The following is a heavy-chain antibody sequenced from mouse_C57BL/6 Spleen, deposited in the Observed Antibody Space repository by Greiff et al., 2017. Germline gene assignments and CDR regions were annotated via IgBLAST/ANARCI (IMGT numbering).Heavy chain of an antibody. J-gene: IGHJ3*01. Sequence: QVQLQQSGAELVRPGTSVKVSCKASGYAFTNYLIEWVKQRPGQGLEWIGVINPGSGGTNYNEKFKGKATLTADKSSSTAYMQLSSLTSEDSAVYFCARSQLGRVAYWGQGTLVTVSA. CDR1: GYAFTNYL. V-gene: IGHV1-54*01. CDR3: ARSQLGRVAY. D-gene: IGHD4-1*02. CDR2: INPGSGGT.